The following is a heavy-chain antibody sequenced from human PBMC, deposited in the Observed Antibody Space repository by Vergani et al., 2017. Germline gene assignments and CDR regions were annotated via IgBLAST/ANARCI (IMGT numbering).Heavy chain of an antibody. CDR2: IIPIFGIA. D-gene: IGHD2-15*01. Sequence: QVQLVQSGAEVKKPGSSVKVSCKASGGTFSSYAISWVRQAPGQGLEWMGGIIPIFGIANYAQKFQGRVTITADKSTSTAYMELSSLRSEDTAVYYCARVLDCSGGSCYSDHPMDVWGQGTTVTVSS. V-gene: IGHV1-69*17. J-gene: IGHJ6*02. CDR1: GGTFSSYA. CDR3: ARVLDCSGGSCYSDHPMDV.